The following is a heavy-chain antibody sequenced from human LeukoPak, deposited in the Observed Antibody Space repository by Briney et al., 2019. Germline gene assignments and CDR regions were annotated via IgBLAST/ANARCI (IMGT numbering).Heavy chain of an antibody. CDR1: GFTFSSYE. Sequence: GGSLRLSCAASGFTFSSYEMNWVRQAPGNGLEWVSYISSSGSTIYYADSVKGRFTISRDNAKNSLYLQMNSLRAEDTAVYYCAELGITMIGGVWGKGTTVTISS. J-gene: IGHJ6*04. CDR3: AELGITMIGGV. V-gene: IGHV3-48*03. D-gene: IGHD3-10*02. CDR2: ISSSGSTI.